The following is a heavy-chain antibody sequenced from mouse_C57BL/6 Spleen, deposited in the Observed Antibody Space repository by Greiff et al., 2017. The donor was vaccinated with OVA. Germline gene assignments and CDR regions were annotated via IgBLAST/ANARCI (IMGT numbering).Heavy chain of an antibody. J-gene: IGHJ3*01. V-gene: IGHV1-61*01. CDR2: IYPSDSET. Sequence: VQLQQPGAELVRPGSSVKLSCKASGYTFTSYWMDWVKQRPGQGLEWIGNIYPSDSETNYNQKFKDKATLTVDKSSSTAYMQLSSLTSEDSAVYYCARKSNFSWFAYWGQGTLVTVSA. CDR3: ARKSNFSWFAY. D-gene: IGHD2-5*01. CDR1: GYTFTSYW.